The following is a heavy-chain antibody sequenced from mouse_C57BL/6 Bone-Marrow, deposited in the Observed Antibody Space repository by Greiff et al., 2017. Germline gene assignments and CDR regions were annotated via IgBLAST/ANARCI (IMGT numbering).Heavy chain of an antibody. CDR3: ARNWGYGSSYGYFDV. J-gene: IGHJ1*03. CDR2: IWTGGGP. CDR1: GFSLTSSA. Sequence: VKLVESGPGLVAPSQSLSITCTVSGFSLTSSAISWVRQPPGKGLEWLGVIWTGGGPNYNSATQSRLSISKDNSKSQVFLKMNRLRTDDTARYYCARNWGYGSSYGYFDVWGTGTTVTVSS. V-gene: IGHV2-9-1*01. D-gene: IGHD1-1*01.